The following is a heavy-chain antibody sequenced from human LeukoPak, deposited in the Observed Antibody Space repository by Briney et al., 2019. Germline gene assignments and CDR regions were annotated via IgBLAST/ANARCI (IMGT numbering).Heavy chain of an antibody. CDR2: IYYSGST. CDR1: GGSISSSTYY. V-gene: IGHV4-39*01. J-gene: IGHJ4*02. CDR3: ARHVTEYSGSYYYLDY. D-gene: IGHD1-26*01. Sequence: PSETLSLTCTVSGGSISSSTYYWGWIRQPPGKGQEWIVTIYYSGSTYYNPSLKSRVTISVDTSKNQFSLNLSSVTAADTAVYYCARHVTEYSGSYYYLDYWGQGTLVTVSS.